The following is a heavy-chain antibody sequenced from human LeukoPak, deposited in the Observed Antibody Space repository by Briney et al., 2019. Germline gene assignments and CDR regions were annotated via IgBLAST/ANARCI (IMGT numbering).Heavy chain of an antibody. Sequence: SETLSLTCTVSGGSISSYYWSWIRQPAGKGLERIGRIYTSGSTNYNPSLKSRVTMSVDTSKNQFSLKLSSVTAADTAVYYCASTLYYYDSSGYSLIDYWGQGTLVTVSS. CDR1: GGSISSYY. D-gene: IGHD3-22*01. V-gene: IGHV4-4*07. CDR2: IYTSGST. CDR3: ASTLYYYDSSGYSLIDY. J-gene: IGHJ4*02.